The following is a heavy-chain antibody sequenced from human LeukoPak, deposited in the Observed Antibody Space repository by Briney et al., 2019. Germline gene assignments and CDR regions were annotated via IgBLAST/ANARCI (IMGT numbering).Heavy chain of an antibody. CDR1: GFTFNSYA. D-gene: IGHD3-10*02. J-gene: IGHJ6*04. V-gene: IGHV3-21*01. CDR3: AELGITMIGGV. CDR2: ISSSGNNT. Sequence: GGTLRLSCAASGFTFNSYAMNWVRQAPGKGLEWVSTISSSGNNTYYTDSVKGRFTISRDNAKNSLYLQMNSLRAEDTAVYYCAELGITMIGGVWGKGTTVTISS.